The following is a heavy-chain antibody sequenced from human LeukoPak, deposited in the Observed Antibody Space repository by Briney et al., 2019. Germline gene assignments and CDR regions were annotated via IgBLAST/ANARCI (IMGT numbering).Heavy chain of an antibody. J-gene: IGHJ4*02. Sequence: GGSLRLSCAASGFTFSRFGMSWVRQAPGKGLEWVSHISVSTTSRYYADSVMGRFTISRDNAKNSLYLQMNSLRDEDTAVYYCARGVIVGDTTLDYWRQGTLVTVSS. CDR2: ISVSTTSR. CDR1: GFTFSRFG. CDR3: ARGVIVGDTTLDY. V-gene: IGHV3-48*02. D-gene: IGHD1-26*01.